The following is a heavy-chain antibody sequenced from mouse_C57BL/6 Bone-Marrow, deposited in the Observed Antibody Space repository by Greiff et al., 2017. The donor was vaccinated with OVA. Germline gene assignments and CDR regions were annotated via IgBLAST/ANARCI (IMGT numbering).Heavy chain of an antibody. CDR1: GYSITSDY. Sequence: EVQRVESGPGLAKPSQTLSLTCSVAGYSITSDYWNWIRKFPGNKLEYMGYISYSGSTYYNPSLKSRISITRDTSKNQYYLQVNSVTTEDTATYYCARSYYGYDEYFDVWGTGTTVTVSS. D-gene: IGHD2-9*01. CDR3: ARSYYGYDEYFDV. CDR2: ISYSGST. V-gene: IGHV3-8*01. J-gene: IGHJ1*03.